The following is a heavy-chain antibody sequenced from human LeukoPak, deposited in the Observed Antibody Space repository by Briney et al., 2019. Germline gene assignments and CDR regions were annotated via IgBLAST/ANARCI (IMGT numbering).Heavy chain of an antibody. CDR1: GFIFSTYA. Sequence: PGGSLRLSCEASGFIFSTYAMHWVRQAPGEGLEWVAVISYDGSNIYYADSVKGRFTISRDNSKNTLYLQMNRLRAEDTVVYYCARAGPSSSWHQFDYWGQGTLVTVSS. V-gene: IGHV3-30*14. D-gene: IGHD6-13*01. CDR2: ISYDGSNI. CDR3: ARAGPSSSWHQFDY. J-gene: IGHJ4*02.